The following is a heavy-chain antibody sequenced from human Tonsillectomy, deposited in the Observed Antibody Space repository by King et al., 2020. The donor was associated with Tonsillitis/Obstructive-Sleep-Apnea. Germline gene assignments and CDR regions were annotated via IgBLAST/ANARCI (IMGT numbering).Heavy chain of an antibody. CDR1: GFTFNMYG. CDR3: AKDEMQLCSSTSCYLIDY. J-gene: IGHJ4*02. D-gene: IGHD2-2*01. V-gene: IGHV3-30*18. Sequence: VQLVESGGGVVQPGRSLRLSCAASGFTFNMYGMHWVRQAPGKGLEWLAVISYDGSNKYYADSVKGRFTISRDNSKSTLDLLLNSLRTEDTAVYYCAKDEMQLCSSTSCYLIDYWGQGTLVTVSS. CDR2: ISYDGSNK.